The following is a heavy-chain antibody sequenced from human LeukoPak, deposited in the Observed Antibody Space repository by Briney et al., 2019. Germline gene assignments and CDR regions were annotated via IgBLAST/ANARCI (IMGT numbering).Heavy chain of an antibody. CDR2: ISAYNGNT. Sequence: GASVKVSCKASGYTFTSYGISWVRQAPGQGLEWMGWISAYNGNTNYAQKLQGRVTMTTDTSTSTAYMELRSLRSDDTAVYYCARSRGYCSSTSCYMGLDWFDPWGREPWSPSPQ. CDR3: ARSRGYCSSTSCYMGLDWFDP. D-gene: IGHD2-2*02. J-gene: IGHJ5*02. CDR1: GYTFTSYG. V-gene: IGHV1-18*01.